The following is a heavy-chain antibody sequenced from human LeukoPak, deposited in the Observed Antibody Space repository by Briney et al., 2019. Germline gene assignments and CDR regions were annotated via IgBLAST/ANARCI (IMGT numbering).Heavy chain of an antibody. CDR3: ARGEHDYGDYVAANWFDP. J-gene: IGHJ5*02. CDR2: MNPNSGNT. D-gene: IGHD4-17*01. CDR1: GYTFTSYD. V-gene: IGHV1-8*01. Sequence: ASVKVSCKASGYTFTSYDINWVRQAPGQGLEWMGWMNPNSGNTDYAQKFQGRVTMTRNTSISTAYMELSSLRSEDTAVYYCARGEHDYGDYVAANWFDPWGQGTLVTVSS.